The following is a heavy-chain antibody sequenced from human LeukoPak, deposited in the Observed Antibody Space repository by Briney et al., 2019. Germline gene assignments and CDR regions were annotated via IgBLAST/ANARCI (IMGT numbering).Heavy chain of an antibody. D-gene: IGHD5-12*01. CDR3: AKDWMSTIINYFDY. J-gene: IGHJ4*02. CDR2: ISGSGGST. Sequence: PGGSLRLSCVASGFTFSNYAMSWVRQTPGKGLEWVSSISGSGGSTHYADSVKGRFTISRDNSKNILYLQMNSLRAEDTAVYYCAKDWMSTIINYFDYWGQGTLVTVPS. CDR1: GFTFSNYA. V-gene: IGHV3-23*01.